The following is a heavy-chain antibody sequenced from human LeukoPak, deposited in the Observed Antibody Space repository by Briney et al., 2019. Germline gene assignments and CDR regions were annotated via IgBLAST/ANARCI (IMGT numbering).Heavy chain of an antibody. Sequence: TPSETLSLTCTVSGGSISSYYWSWIRQPPGKGLEWIGYIYYSGSTNYNPSLKSRVNISVDTSKNQFSLKLSSVTAADTAVYYCASGASSSLFDYWGQGTLVTVSS. CDR3: ASGASSSLFDY. CDR2: IYYSGST. V-gene: IGHV4-59*01. J-gene: IGHJ4*02. D-gene: IGHD6-13*01. CDR1: GGSISSYY.